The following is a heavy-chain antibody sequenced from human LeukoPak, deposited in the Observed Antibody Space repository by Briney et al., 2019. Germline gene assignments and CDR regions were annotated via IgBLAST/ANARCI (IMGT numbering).Heavy chain of an antibody. V-gene: IGHV1-69*05. Sequence: SVKVSCKASGYTFTDYYMHWMRQAPGQGLEWMGGIIPIFGTANYAQKFQGRVTITTDESTSTAYMELSSLRSEDTAVYYCARDKDITTRIVGATDAFDIWGQGTMVTVSS. CDR1: GYTFTDYY. CDR3: ARDKDITTRIVGATDAFDI. CDR2: IIPIFGTA. J-gene: IGHJ3*02. D-gene: IGHD1-26*01.